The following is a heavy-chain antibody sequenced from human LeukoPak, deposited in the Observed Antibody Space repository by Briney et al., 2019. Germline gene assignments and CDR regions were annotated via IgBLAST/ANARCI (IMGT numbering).Heavy chain of an antibody. V-gene: IGHV3-48*01. CDR3: ARDRGGWPDY. Sequence: PGGSLRLSCEASGFSFSTYWMSWVRQAPGKGLEWLSYISSSSSTIYYADSVKGRFTISRDNAKNSLYLQLNSLRPEDTGLYYCARDRGGWPDYWGQGTLVTVSS. J-gene: IGHJ4*02. CDR2: ISSSSSTI. CDR1: GFSFSTYW. D-gene: IGHD6-19*01.